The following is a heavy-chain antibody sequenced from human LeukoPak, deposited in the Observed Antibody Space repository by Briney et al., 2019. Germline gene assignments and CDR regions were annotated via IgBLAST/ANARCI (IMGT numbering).Heavy chain of an antibody. CDR2: IYPHSGGT. Sequence: ASVKVSCKACGYTFTGYYIHWVRQAPGQGREWMGWIYPHSGGTNYAQKFQGRVTMTRDTSISTAYMELSRLRSDDTAVYYCARDQVDAGSYFAFFDYWGQGTLVTVSS. J-gene: IGHJ4*02. CDR1: GYTFTGYY. V-gene: IGHV1-2*02. D-gene: IGHD1-26*01. CDR3: ARDQVDAGSYFAFFDY.